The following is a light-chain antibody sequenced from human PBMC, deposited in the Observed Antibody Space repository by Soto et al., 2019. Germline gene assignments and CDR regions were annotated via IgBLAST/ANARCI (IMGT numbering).Light chain of an antibody. J-gene: IGLJ1*01. V-gene: IGLV1-44*01. CDR2: SNN. CDR3: AEWDDSLNGYV. CDR1: SSNIVSNT. Sequence: QALVTQPPSASGTPGQRFTISCSGSSSNIVSNTVNWYQQLPGTAPKLLIYSNNQRPSGVPDRFSGSKSGTSASLAISGLQSEDEADYYCAEWDDSLNGYVFGTGTRSPS.